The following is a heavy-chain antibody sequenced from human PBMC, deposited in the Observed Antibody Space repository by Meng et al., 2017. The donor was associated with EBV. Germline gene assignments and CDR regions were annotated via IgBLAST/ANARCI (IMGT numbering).Heavy chain of an antibody. CDR1: GGHLRSFA. J-gene: IGHJ4*02. V-gene: IGHV1-69*01. CDR2: IIPLFHKT. D-gene: IGHD4-17*01. CDR3: ASAEHYGDYVFEY. Sequence: QLVLSGAGVNRPVPSVKVTCKTSGGHLRSFAISWVRQAPGQWLEWMGGIIPLFHKTNYAQKFQGRLHIIADESSATTYMELSSLRSEDTAIYYCASAEHYGDYVFEYWGQGTLVTVSS.